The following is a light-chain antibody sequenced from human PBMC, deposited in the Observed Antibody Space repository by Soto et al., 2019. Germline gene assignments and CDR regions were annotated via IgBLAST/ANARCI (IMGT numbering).Light chain of an antibody. V-gene: IGLV2-14*01. Sequence: QSALTQPASVSGSPGQSITISCTGTSHDIGGYKYVSWYQQHPGKAPKLMIYEVSNRPSGVSNRFSGSKSGNTASLTISGLQTEDEADYYCCAYTSGSKLFGTGTKLTVL. CDR2: EVS. CDR1: SHDIGGYKY. J-gene: IGLJ1*01. CDR3: CAYTSGSKL.